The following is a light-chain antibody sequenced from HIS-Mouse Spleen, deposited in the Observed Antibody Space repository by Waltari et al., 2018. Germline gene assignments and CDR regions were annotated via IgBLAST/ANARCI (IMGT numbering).Light chain of an antibody. CDR1: SSNIGSNY. CDR3: AAWDDSLSGVV. J-gene: IGLJ2*01. Sequence: QSVLTQPPSASGTPGQRVTISCSGSSSNIGSNYVYWYQQPPGTAPKLLIYRKNQRPSGVPDRFSGSKSGNAASLAISGLRSEDEADYYCAAWDDSLSGVVFGGGTKLTVL. V-gene: IGLV1-47*01. CDR2: RKN.